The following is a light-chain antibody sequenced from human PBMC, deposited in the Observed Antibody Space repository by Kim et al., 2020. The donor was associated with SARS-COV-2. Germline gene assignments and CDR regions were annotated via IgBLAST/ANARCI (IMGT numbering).Light chain of an antibody. Sequence: SPGERANLSCRASQSVSSSYLAWYQQKPGQAPRLLIYGASSRATGIPDRFSGSGSGTDFTLTISRLEPEDFAVYYCQQYGSSSLTFGGGTKVDIK. J-gene: IGKJ4*01. CDR2: GAS. V-gene: IGKV3-20*01. CDR3: QQYGSSSLT. CDR1: QSVSSSY.